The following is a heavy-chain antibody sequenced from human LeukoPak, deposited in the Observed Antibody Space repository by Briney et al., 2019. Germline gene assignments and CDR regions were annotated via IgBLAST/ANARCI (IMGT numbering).Heavy chain of an antibody. Sequence: PSGTLSHTCAVSGGSISSSNWWSWVRQPPENGLERIGEIYHSGSTNYNPSLKSRVTISVDKSKNQFSLKLSSVTAADTAVYYCARRDEQWFGAQSFDYWGQGTLVTVSS. CDR1: GGSISSSNW. D-gene: IGHD3-10*01. V-gene: IGHV4-4*02. CDR2: IYHSGST. J-gene: IGHJ4*02. CDR3: ARRDEQWFGAQSFDY.